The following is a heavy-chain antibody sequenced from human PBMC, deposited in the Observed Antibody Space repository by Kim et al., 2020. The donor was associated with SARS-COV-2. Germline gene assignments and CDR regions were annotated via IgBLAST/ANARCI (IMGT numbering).Heavy chain of an antibody. V-gene: IGHV3-30*18. J-gene: IGHJ6*03. D-gene: IGHD5-18*01. CDR2: ISYDGSNK. Sequence: GGSLRLSCAASGFTFSSYGMHWVRQAPGKGLEWVAVISYDGSNKYYADSVKGRFTISRDNSKNTLYLQMNSLRAEDTAVYYCAKTPAAMVPGYYYMDVWG. CDR1: GFTFSSYG. CDR3: AKTPAAMVPGYYYMDV.